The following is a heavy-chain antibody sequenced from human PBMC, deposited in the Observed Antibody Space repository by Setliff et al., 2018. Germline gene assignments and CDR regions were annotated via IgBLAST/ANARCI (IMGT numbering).Heavy chain of an antibody. CDR1: GGSISSGGYY. D-gene: IGHD3-10*01. CDR2: IYYSGST. CDR3: ARELYYYGSGSWTFDP. J-gene: IGHJ5*02. Sequence: TLSLTCTVSGGSISSGGYYWSWIRQHPGKGLEWIGYIYYSGSTYYNPSLKSRVTISVDTSKNLFSLKLSSVTAADTAVYYCARELYYYGSGSWTFDPWGQGTLVTVSS. V-gene: IGHV4-31*03.